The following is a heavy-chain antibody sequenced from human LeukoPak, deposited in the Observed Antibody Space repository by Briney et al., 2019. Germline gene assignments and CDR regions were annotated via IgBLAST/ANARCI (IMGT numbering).Heavy chain of an antibody. Sequence: SQTLSLTCTVSGGSISSGGYYWSWIRQPPGKGLEWIGYIYHSGSTYYNPSLKSRVTISVDTSKNQFSLKLSSVTAADTAVYYCTREVSGSLYFDYWGQGTLVTVSS. CDR2: IYHSGST. V-gene: IGHV4-30-2*01. CDR1: GGSISSGGYY. D-gene: IGHD1-26*01. CDR3: TREVSGSLYFDY. J-gene: IGHJ4*02.